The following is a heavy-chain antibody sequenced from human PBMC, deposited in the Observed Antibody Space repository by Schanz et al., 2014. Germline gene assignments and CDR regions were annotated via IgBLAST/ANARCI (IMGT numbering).Heavy chain of an antibody. D-gene: IGHD3-9*01. CDR3: ARHGPLVGIPLDY. CDR2: VFYTGTT. J-gene: IGHJ4*02. CDR1: GGSINSNSYY. V-gene: IGHV4-39*01. Sequence: QLQLQESGPGLVKPSETLSLICSVSGGSINSNSYYWGWIRQPPGKGLEWIGNVFYTGTTYTNPSLRSRLPLPGEPSNNQFSRKLTSVPAADTAVYFCARHGPLVGIPLDYWGRGTLVTVSS.